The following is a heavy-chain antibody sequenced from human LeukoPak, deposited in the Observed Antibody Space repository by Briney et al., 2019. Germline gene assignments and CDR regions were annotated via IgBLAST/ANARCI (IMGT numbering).Heavy chain of an antibody. D-gene: IGHD3-16*01. Sequence: GGSLRLSCAASGFTFSSSWVHWVRQAPGKGRVWVSRITRDGSSTTYADSVKGRFTTSRDNAKNTLYLQMDSLRDDDTAVYYCARDPGYESWSPFWGGMDVWGNGTTVIVSS. J-gene: IGHJ6*04. V-gene: IGHV3-74*01. CDR1: GFTFSSSW. CDR2: ITRDGSST. CDR3: ARDPGYESWSPFWGGMDV.